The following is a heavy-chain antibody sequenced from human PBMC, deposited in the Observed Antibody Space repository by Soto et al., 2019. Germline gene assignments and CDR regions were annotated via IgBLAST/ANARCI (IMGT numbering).Heavy chain of an antibody. CDR1: GFSFTSYT. CDR3: VRSTPGNPFDI. J-gene: IGHJ3*02. CDR2: ISAGGRSI. V-gene: IGHV3-21*01. D-gene: IGHD3-10*01. Sequence: EVQLVESGGGLVKPGGSLRVSCAASGFSFTSYTMNWVRQAPGKGLEWVASISAGGRSIYYADSLKGRSTVSRDNAKSSLYLQMNSLRAEDTAVYYCVRSTPGNPFDIWGQGTMVTVSS.